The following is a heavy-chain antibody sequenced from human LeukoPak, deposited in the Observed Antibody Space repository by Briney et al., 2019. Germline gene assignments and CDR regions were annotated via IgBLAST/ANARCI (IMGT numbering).Heavy chain of an antibody. Sequence: SETLSLTCTVSSGSIINYYWSWIRQPPGRRLEWIGYIHYSGTTNYNPSLKSRVTISVDTSKNHFSLNLTSVTAADTAVYYCARHGGGGGLFDYWGQGTLVAVSS. V-gene: IGHV4-59*08. CDR2: IHYSGTT. CDR3: ARHGGGGGLFDY. J-gene: IGHJ4*02. CDR1: SGSIINYY. D-gene: IGHD3-16*01.